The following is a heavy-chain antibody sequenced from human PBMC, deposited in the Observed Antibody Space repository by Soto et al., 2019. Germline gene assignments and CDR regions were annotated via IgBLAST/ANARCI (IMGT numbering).Heavy chain of an antibody. CDR1: GFTFSSYT. D-gene: IGHD6-19*01. V-gene: IGHV3-21*05. Sequence: GGSLRLSCAASGFTFSSYTMNWVRQAPGKGLALFSYISSSSSYTNYADSVKGRFTISRDNAKNSLCLQMNSLRAEDTAVYYCAAGSDPPGPWGQGTLVTVSS. J-gene: IGHJ5*02. CDR3: AAGSDPPGP. CDR2: ISSSSSYT.